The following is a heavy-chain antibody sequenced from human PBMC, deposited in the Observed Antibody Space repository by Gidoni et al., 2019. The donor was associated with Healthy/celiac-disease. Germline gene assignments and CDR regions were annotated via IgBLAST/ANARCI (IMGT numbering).Heavy chain of an antibody. CDR3: ARRDMVRGVSIDY. D-gene: IGHD3-10*01. CDR2: IYTSGSN. CDR1: GGSISSYY. Sequence: QVQLQESGPGLVKPSETLSLTCTVSGGSISSYYWSWIRPPAGKGLEWIGRIYTSGSNNYNPSLKSRVTMSVDTSKNQFSLKLSSVTAADTAVYYCARRDMVRGVSIDYWGQGTLVTVSS. V-gene: IGHV4-4*07. J-gene: IGHJ4*02.